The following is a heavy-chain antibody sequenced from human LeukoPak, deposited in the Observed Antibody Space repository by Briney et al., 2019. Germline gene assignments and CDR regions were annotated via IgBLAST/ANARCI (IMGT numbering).Heavy chain of an antibody. CDR1: GGSISSGGYS. V-gene: IGHV4-30-2*01. Sequence: SQTLSLTCAVSGGSISSGGYSWSWIRQPPGKGLKWIGYIYHSGSTYYNPSLKSRVTISVDRSKNQFSLKLSSVTAADTAVYYCARVRGYSYGAYFDYWGQGTLVTVSS. CDR2: IYHSGST. CDR3: ARVRGYSYGAYFDY. J-gene: IGHJ4*02. D-gene: IGHD5-18*01.